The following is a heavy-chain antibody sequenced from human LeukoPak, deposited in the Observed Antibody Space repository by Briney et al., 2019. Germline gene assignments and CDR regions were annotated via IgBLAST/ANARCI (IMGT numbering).Heavy chain of an antibody. CDR2: IYPGDSDT. D-gene: IGHD3-10*01. V-gene: IGHV5-51*01. Sequence: GESLKISCKGSGYSFTSYWIGWVRQMPGKGLEWMGIIYPGDSDTRYSPSFQGQVTISADKSISTAHLQWSSLKASDTAMYYCARRYYGSGSYLHAFDIWGQGTMVTVSS. CDR3: ARRYYGSGSYLHAFDI. CDR1: GYSFTSYW. J-gene: IGHJ3*02.